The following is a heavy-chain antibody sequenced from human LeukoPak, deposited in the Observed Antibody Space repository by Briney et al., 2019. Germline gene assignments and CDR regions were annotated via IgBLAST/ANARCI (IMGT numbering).Heavy chain of an antibody. CDR2: IIPIFGTA. J-gene: IGHJ6*02. D-gene: IGHD2-21*02. CDR1: GGTFSSYG. CDR3: ARDPRPYCGGDCYSDYYGMDV. Sequence: SVKVSCKASGGTFSSYGISWVRQAPGQGLEWMGGIIPIFGTANYAQKFQGRVTITADESTSTAYMELSSLRSEDTAVYYCARDPRPYCGGDCYSDYYGMDVWGQGTTVTVSS. V-gene: IGHV1-69*13.